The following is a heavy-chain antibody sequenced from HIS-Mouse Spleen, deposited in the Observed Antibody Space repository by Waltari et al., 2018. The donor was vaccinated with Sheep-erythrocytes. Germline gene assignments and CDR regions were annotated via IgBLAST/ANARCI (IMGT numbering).Heavy chain of an antibody. Sequence: EVKLVESGGGLVKPGGSLRLSCAASGFTFSSYSMNWVRQAPGKGLEWVSTISSSSSYIYYADSVKGRFTISRDNAKNSLYLQMNSLRAEDTAVYYCARDSTSDAFDIWGQGTMVTVSS. CDR3: ARDSTSDAFDI. CDR2: ISSSSSYI. CDR1: GFTFSSYS. V-gene: IGHV3-21*01. D-gene: IGHD6-6*01. J-gene: IGHJ3*02.